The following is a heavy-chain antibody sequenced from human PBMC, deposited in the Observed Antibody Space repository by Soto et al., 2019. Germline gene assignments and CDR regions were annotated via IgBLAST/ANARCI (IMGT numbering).Heavy chain of an antibody. CDR2: INPSGGST. CDR3: ASQTYDFWSGQNYYYYYYMEV. CDR1: GYTFTSYY. Sequence: ASVKVSCKASGYTFTSYYMHWVRQAPGQGLEWMGIINPSGGSTSYAQKFQGRVTMTRDTSTSTVYMELSSLRSEDTAVYYCASQTYDFWSGQNYYYYYYMEVWGKGTTVTVSS. J-gene: IGHJ6*03. V-gene: IGHV1-46*03. D-gene: IGHD3-3*01.